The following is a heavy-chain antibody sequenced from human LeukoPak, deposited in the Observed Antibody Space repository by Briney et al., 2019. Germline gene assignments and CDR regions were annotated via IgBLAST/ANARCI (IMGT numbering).Heavy chain of an antibody. J-gene: IGHJ4*02. CDR3: ASGFGELLEDYFDY. CDR2: IIPIFGTA. Sequence: SVKVSCKASGGTFSSYAISWVRQAPGQGLEWMRRIIPIFGTANYAQKFQGRVTITTDESTSTAYMELSSLRSEDTAVYYCASGFGELLEDYFDYWGQGTLVTVSS. CDR1: GGTFSSYA. D-gene: IGHD3-10*01. V-gene: IGHV1-69*05.